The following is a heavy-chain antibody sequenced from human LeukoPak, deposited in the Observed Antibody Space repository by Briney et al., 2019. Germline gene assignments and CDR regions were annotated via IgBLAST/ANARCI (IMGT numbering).Heavy chain of an antibody. CDR1: GGTFSSYT. CDR2: IIPILGIA. CDR3: ARGLCSSTSCYLSWFDP. V-gene: IGHV1-69*02. Sequence: SVKVSCKASGGTFSSYTISWVRQAPGQGLEWKGRIIPILGIANYAQKFQGRVTITADKSTSTAYMELSSLRSEDTAVYYCARGLCSSTSCYLSWFDPWGQGTLVTVSS. J-gene: IGHJ5*02. D-gene: IGHD2-2*01.